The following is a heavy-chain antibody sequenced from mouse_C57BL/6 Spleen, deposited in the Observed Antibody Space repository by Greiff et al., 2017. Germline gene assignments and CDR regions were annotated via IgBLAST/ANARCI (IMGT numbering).Heavy chain of an antibody. D-gene: IGHD2-4*01. CDR2: ISDGGSYT. J-gene: IGHJ3*01. V-gene: IGHV5-4*01. CDR3: ARGGSDFDTGAWFAY. Sequence: EVQLVESGGGLVKPGGSLKLSCAASGFTFSSYAMPWVRQTPGKRLEWVATISDGGSYTYYPDNVKGRFTISRDNAKNNLYLQMSHLKSEDTALYYFARGGSDFDTGAWFAYWGQGTLVTVSA. CDR1: GFTFSSYA.